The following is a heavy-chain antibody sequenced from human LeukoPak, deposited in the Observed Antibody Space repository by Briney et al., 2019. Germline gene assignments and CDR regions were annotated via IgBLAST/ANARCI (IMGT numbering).Heavy chain of an antibody. CDR2: INWNGGST. D-gene: IGHD3-22*01. V-gene: IGHV3-20*04. CDR1: GFTFDDYG. Sequence: PGGSLRLSCAASGFTFDDYGMSWVRQAPGKGLEWVSGINWNGGSTGYADSVKGRFTISRDNAKNSLYLQMNSLRAEDTALYYCARLPYYYDSSGYFHFDYWGQGTLVTVSS. J-gene: IGHJ4*02. CDR3: ARLPYYYDSSGYFHFDY.